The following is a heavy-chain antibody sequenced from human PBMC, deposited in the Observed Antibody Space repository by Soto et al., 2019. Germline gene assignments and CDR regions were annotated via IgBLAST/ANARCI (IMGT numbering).Heavy chain of an antibody. CDR3: AGGIMYSGSYQD. D-gene: IGHD1-26*01. V-gene: IGHV3-23*01. CDR1: GFAFIDYA. J-gene: IGHJ4*02. CDR2: ISGSGGST. Sequence: DVHLLESGGGLVQPGGSLTLSCAASGFAFIDYAMAWVRQAPGKGLEWVSAISGSGGSTFYADSVKGRFTISRDNAKNSLYLQVSSLRTEDTGVYYCAGGIMYSGSYQDWGQGTLVTVSS.